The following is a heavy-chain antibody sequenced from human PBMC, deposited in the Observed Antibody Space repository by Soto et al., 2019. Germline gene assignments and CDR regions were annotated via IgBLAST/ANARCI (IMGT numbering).Heavy chain of an antibody. D-gene: IGHD4-17*01. V-gene: IGHV2-5*02. J-gene: IGHJ4*02. CDR2: IYWDDYK. CDR1: GFSLSTSGVG. Sequence: QITLKESGPTLVKPTQTLTLTCTFSGFSLSTSGVGVGWIRQPQGKALEWLAVIYWDDYKHYSPSLKSRLTITKDTSKNQVVLTMTNMDPVDTATYYCAHKGYGDYPLDYWGQGTLLTVSS. CDR3: AHKGYGDYPLDY.